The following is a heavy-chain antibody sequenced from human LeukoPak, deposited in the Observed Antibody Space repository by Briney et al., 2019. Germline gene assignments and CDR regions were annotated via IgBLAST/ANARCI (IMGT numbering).Heavy chain of an antibody. J-gene: IGHJ4*02. CDR2: ISALNGNA. Sequence: GASVKVSCKASGYTLTDYGFTWVRQAPGQGLEWMGWISALNGNANYAHKFRGRVTLTRDTSTGTAYMELRSLKSDDTAVYYCARDEQYQLMILDFWGQGTLITVSS. CDR1: GYTLTDYG. CDR3: ARDEQYQLMILDF. D-gene: IGHD3-16*01. V-gene: IGHV1-18*01.